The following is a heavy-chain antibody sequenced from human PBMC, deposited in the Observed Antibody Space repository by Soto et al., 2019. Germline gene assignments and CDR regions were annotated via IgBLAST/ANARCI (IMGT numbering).Heavy chain of an antibody. J-gene: IGHJ5*02. D-gene: IGHD4-4*01. Sequence: QLQLQESGPGLVKPSETLSLTCTVSGGSISSTTYYCAWIRQPPGKGLEWIGSIRSSGSTYYSPSLKIRVTISVDTSQNQFSLSLTSVTAADTAVYYCARHPDDYSNYRWFGPWGQGTLVTVSS. CDR2: IRSSGST. CDR1: GGSISSTTYY. V-gene: IGHV4-39*01. CDR3: ARHPDDYSNYRWFGP.